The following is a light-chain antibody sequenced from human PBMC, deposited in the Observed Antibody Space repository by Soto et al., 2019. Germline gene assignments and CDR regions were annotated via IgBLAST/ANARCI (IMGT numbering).Light chain of an antibody. CDR2: GAS. CDR3: QQYGSSLWT. CDR1: QSVSSY. J-gene: IGKJ1*01. V-gene: IGKV3-20*01. Sequence: IVLTQSPGTLCFPAVERATLSFRASQSVSSYLAWYQQKPGQAPRLLIYGASSRATGIPDRFSGSGSGTDFSLTISRLEPEDFAVYYCQQYGSSLWTFGQGTKVDIK.